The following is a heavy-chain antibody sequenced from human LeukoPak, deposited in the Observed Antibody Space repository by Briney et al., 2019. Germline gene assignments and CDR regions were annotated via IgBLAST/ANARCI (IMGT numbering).Heavy chain of an antibody. CDR1: GITLSNYG. J-gene: IGHJ4*02. V-gene: IGHV3-23*01. D-gene: IGHD3-10*01. Sequence: LGGSLRLSCAVSGITLSNYGMSWVRQAPGKGLEWVAGISGSGGGTVYADSVKGRFTISRDNPKNTLYLQMNSLRAEDTAVYFCAKRGVVIRVVLVGFHKEAYYFDSWGQGALVTVSS. CDR2: ISGSGGGT. CDR3: AKRGVVIRVVLVGFHKEAYYFDS.